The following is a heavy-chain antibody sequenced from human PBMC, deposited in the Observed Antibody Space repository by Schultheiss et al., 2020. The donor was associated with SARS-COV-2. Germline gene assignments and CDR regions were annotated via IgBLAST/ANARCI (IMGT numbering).Heavy chain of an antibody. J-gene: IGHJ6*02. CDR3: ARNVYGMDV. Sequence: SETLSLTCAVYGGSFSGYYWTWIRQPPGKGLEWIGEINHSGSTNYNPSLKSRVTISLDTSKTQFSLKLSSVTAADTAVYYCARNVYGMDVWGQGTTVTVSS. V-gene: IGHV4-34*01. CDR1: GGSFSGYY. CDR2: INHSGST.